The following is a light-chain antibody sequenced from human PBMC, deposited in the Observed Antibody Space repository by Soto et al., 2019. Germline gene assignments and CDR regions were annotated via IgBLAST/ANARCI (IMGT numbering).Light chain of an antibody. V-gene: IGKV1-12*01. CDR1: QGISTW. Sequence: DIQLTQSPSSVSASVGDRVTITCRASQGISTWLAWYQQKPGKAQNVLIYTASTLQSGVPSRFSGSGSGTDFTLTISNLQPEDFATYYCQQAHRFPVTFGGGTKVDVK. J-gene: IGKJ4*01. CDR2: TAS. CDR3: QQAHRFPVT.